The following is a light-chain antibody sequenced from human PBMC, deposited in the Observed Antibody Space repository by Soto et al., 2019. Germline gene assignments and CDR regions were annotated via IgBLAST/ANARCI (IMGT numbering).Light chain of an antibody. Sequence: TQMTQSPSSLSASVGDRVTIACQSSHDVSRNLNWFQQKPGEAPKLMIYDASNLERGVPSRFSASGSGTDFTFTISSLQPEDVATYYYQQYNSMLSFGGGTEVELK. CDR1: HDVSRN. J-gene: IGKJ4*01. CDR2: DAS. CDR3: QQYNSMLS. V-gene: IGKV1-33*01.